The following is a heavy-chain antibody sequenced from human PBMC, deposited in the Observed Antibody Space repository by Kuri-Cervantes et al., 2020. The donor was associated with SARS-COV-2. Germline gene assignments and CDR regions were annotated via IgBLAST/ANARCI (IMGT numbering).Heavy chain of an antibody. J-gene: IGHJ4*02. V-gene: IGHV4-61*01. D-gene: IGHD6-13*01. Sequence: SETLSLTCTVSGGSVRNSSYYWGWIRQPPGKGLEWIGYIYYSGSTNYNPSLKSRVTISVDTSKNQFSLKLSSVTAADTAVYYRARVGEYSSSLDYWGQGTLVTVSS. CDR3: ARVGEYSSSLDY. CDR2: IYYSGST. CDR1: GGSVRNSSYY.